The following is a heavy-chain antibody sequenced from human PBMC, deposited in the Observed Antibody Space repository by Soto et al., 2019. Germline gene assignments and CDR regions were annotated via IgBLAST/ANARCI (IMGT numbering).Heavy chain of an antibody. V-gene: IGHV1-8*01. D-gene: IGHD2-2*01. CDR2: MNPNSGNT. Sequence: ASVKVSCKASGYTFTSYDINWVRQATGQGLEWMGWMNPNSGNTGYAQKFQGRVTMTRNTSISTAYMELSSLRSEDTAVYYCARGKRGGHSRHYTVVVTAASGDNWFDPWGQGTLVTVSS. CDR1: GYTFTSYD. J-gene: IGHJ5*02. CDR3: ARGKRGGHSRHYTVVVTAASGDNWFDP.